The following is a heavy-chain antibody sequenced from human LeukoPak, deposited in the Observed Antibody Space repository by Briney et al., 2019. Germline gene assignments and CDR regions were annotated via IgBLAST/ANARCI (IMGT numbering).Heavy chain of an antibody. CDR1: GYTFTGYY. CDR2: INPNSGGT. D-gene: IGHD4-17*01. V-gene: IGHV1-2*02. J-gene: IGHJ5*02. Sequence: GASVKVSCKSSGYTFTGYYMHWVRQAPGQGLEWMGWINPNSGGTNYAQKFQGRVTMTRDTSISTAYMELSRLRSDDTAVYYCARGASGVYTVTASWFDPWGQGTVDTVSS. CDR3: ARGASGVYTVTASWFDP.